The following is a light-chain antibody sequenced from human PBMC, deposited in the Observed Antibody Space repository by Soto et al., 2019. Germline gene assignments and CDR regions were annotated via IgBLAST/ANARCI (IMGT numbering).Light chain of an antibody. CDR2: LGS. Sequence: DIVMTQSPLSLPVTPGEPSSISCRSSQSLLHSNGYYYLDWYLQKPGQSPQLLIYLGSNRASGVPDRFSGSGSGTDFTLKISRVEAEDVGVYYCMQALQTRTFGQGTKWIS. CDR3: MQALQTRT. CDR1: QSLLHSNGYYY. V-gene: IGKV2-28*01. J-gene: IGKJ1*01.